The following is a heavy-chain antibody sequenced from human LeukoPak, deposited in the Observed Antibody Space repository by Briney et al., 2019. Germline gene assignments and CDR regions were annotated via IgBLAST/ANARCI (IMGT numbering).Heavy chain of an antibody. CDR3: ARDLVQGARSGWFDP. CDR2: IYYSGST. Sequence: SQTLSLTCTVSGGSISSGGYYWSWIRQHPGKGLEWFGYIYYSGSTYYNPSLKSRVTISVDTSKNQFSLKLSSVTAADTAVYYCARDLVQGARSGWFDPWGQGTLVTVSS. V-gene: IGHV4-31*03. D-gene: IGHD3-10*01. J-gene: IGHJ5*02. CDR1: GGSISSGGYY.